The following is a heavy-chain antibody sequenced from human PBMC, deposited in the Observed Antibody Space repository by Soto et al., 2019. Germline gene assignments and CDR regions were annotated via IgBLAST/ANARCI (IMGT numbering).Heavy chain of an antibody. V-gene: IGHV6-1*01. J-gene: IGHJ4*02. CDR1: GGSVSSNSAA. CDR3: ARESEDLTSNFDY. CDR2: TYYRSKWYN. Sequence: SKNLSLTCAISGGSVSSNSAAWNSIRQSPSRGLEWLGRTYYRSKWYNDYAVSVKSRITINPDTSKNQFSLQLNSVTPEDTAVYYWARESEDLTSNFDYWRQGTVVTVSS.